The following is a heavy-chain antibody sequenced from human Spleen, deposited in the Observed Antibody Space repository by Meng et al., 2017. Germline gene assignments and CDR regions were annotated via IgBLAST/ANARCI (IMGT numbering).Heavy chain of an antibody. CDR3: ARENRYYYGSGVYYFDY. Sequence: ESLKISCAVYGGSFSDYYWCWIRQHPGKGLEWIGEINHSGSTNYNPSLKSRVTISVDTSKNQFSMNLSSVTAADTAVYYCARENRYYYGSGVYYFDYWGQGTLVTVSS. D-gene: IGHD3-10*01. CDR1: GGSFSDYY. V-gene: IGHV4-34*01. CDR2: INHSGST. J-gene: IGHJ4*02.